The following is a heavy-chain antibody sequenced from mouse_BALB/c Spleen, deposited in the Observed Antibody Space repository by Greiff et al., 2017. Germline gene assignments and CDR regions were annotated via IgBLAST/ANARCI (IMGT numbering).Heavy chain of an antibody. D-gene: IGHD2-1*01. Sequence: EVKLMESGGGLVKPGGSLKLSCAASGFTFSSYAMSWVRQTPEKRLEWVASISSGGSTYYPDSVKGRFTISRDNARNILYLQMSSLRSEDTAMYYCARTLIYYGNYRLDYWGQGTTLTVSS. V-gene: IGHV5-6-5*01. CDR1: GFTFSSYA. J-gene: IGHJ2*01. CDR2: ISSGGST. CDR3: ARTLIYYGNYRLDY.